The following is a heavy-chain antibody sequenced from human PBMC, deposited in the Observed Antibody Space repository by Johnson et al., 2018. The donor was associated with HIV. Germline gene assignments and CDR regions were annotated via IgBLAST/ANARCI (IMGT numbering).Heavy chain of an antibody. J-gene: IGHJ3*02. V-gene: IGHV3-30-3*01. CDR1: GFTVSSNY. D-gene: IGHD2-2*01. Sequence: QVQLVESGGGLVQPGGSVRLSCAASGFTVSSNYMSWVRQAPGKGLEWVAVISYDGSNKYYADSVKGRFTISRDNSKNTLYLQMNSLKTEDTAVYYCTTEKLSTEIVEVPAAWTGDAYDSGGQGTMVTVSS. CDR2: ISYDGSNK. CDR3: TTEKLSTEIVEVPAAWTGDAYDS.